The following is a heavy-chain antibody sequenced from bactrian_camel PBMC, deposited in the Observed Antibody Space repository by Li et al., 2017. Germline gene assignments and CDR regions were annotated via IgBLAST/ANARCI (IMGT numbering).Heavy chain of an antibody. CDR2: INSNGLST. V-gene: IGHV3S31*01. J-gene: IGHJ4*01. D-gene: IGHD6*01. Sequence: DVQLVESGGGEVQTGGSLRLSCAASGFIFSNYAMAWARQAPGKELEWVSAINSNGLSTYYTDSVKGRFTISRDNAENTLYLQLNDLTSEDTAMYFCAKGEGAMVAGGDPERHVRGQGTQVTVS. CDR1: GFIFSNYA.